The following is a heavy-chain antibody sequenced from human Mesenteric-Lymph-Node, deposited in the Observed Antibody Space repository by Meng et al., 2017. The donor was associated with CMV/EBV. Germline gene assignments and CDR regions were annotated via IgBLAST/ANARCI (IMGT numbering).Heavy chain of an antibody. CDR3: AHRGGSWIYHQ. CDR2: IYWDDDN. V-gene: IGHV2-5*02. Sequence: QITLKESSPTLVKPTQTLTLTCTFSVFSLSTYGVGIDCIRQPPGKALEWLALIYWDDDNRYNPSLKSRLTITKDTSKNQVVLTMTNMDPVDTATYYCAHRGGSWIYHQWGQGTLVTVSS. CDR1: VFSLSTYGVG. J-gene: IGHJ1*01. D-gene: IGHD3-10*01.